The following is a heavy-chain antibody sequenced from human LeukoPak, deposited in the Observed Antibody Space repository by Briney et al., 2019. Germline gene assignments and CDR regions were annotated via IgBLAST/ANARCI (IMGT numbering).Heavy chain of an antibody. CDR2: IYYSGST. J-gene: IGHJ5*02. D-gene: IGHD3-3*01. CDR3: ARRLRSPTIFDP. V-gene: IGHV4-59*01. Sequence: PSETLSLTCTVSGGSISSYYWSWIRQPPGKGLEWIGYIYYSGSTTYNPSLKSRVTISVDTSKNQFSLKLSSVTAADTAVYYCARRLRSPTIFDPWGQGTLVTVSS. CDR1: GGSISSYY.